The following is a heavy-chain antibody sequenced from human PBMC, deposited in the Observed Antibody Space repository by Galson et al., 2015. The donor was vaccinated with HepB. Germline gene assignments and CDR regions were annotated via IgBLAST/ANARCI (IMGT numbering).Heavy chain of an antibody. CDR2: ISYDGSNK. V-gene: IGHV3-30-3*01. D-gene: IGHD3-10*01. Sequence: SLRLSCAASGFTFSSYAMHWVRQAPGKGLEWVAVISYDGSNKYYADSVKGRFTISRDNSKNTLYLQMNSLRAEDTAVYYCARPLGFGELLRAYDAFDIWGQGTMVTVSS. CDR3: ARPLGFGELLRAYDAFDI. CDR1: GFTFSSYA. J-gene: IGHJ3*02.